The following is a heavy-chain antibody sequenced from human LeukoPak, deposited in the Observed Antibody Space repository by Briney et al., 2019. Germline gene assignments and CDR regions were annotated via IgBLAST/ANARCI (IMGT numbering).Heavy chain of an antibody. J-gene: IGHJ4*02. CDR1: GFTFSNFG. V-gene: IGHV3-7*01. Sequence: PGGSLRLSCAASGFTFSNFGMSWVRRAPGKGLEWVANIKQDGSEKYYVDSVKGRFTVSRDNAKNSLYLQMNSLRAEDTAVYYCARETGYFDYWGQGTLVTVSS. CDR3: ARETGYFDY. CDR2: IKQDGSEK.